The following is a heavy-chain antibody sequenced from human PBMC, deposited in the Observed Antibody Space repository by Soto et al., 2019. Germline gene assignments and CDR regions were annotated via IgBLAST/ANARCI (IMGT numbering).Heavy chain of an antibody. CDR3: AKVFSPELGNYFDH. CDR2: ISNSFSDGNT. Sequence: SLRLSCAASGFTFSTYAMNWVRQAPGKGLEWVSTISNSFSDGNTHYADSVKGRFTISRDNDKNTVFLEMNSLRAEDTAVYYCAKVFSPELGNYFDHWGQGTLVTISS. V-gene: IGHV3-23*01. J-gene: IGHJ4*02. CDR1: GFTFSTYA. D-gene: IGHD1-7*01.